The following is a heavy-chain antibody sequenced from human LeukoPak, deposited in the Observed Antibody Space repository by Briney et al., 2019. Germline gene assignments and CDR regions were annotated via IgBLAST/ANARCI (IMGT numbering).Heavy chain of an antibody. J-gene: IGHJ4*02. CDR3: AKGPPPFDY. CDR1: GFTFDDYG. CDR2: ISGSGGST. V-gene: IGHV3-23*01. Sequence: GGSLRLSCAASGFTFDDYGMSWVRQAPGKGLEWVSAISGSGGSTYYADPVKGRFTISRDNSKNTLYLQMNSLRAEDTAVYYCAKGPPPFDYWGQGTLVTVSS.